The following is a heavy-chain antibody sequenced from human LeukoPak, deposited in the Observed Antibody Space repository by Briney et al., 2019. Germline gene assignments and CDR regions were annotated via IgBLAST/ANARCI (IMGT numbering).Heavy chain of an antibody. Sequence: SETLSLTCAVSGGSMESLNWWSWVRPHPGKGPEWIGEVFHSGTTNDNPSLKSRVTMSADRSKNQFSLKLSSVTAADTAIYYCARRAYCGGDCTVRHYDYFGMDVWGQGTPVTVSS. CDR1: GGSMESLNW. D-gene: IGHD2-21*02. V-gene: IGHV4-4*02. CDR2: VFHSGTT. CDR3: ARRAYCGGDCTVRHYDYFGMDV. J-gene: IGHJ6*02.